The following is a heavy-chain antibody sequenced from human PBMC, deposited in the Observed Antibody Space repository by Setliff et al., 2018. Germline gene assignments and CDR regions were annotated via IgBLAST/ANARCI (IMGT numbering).Heavy chain of an antibody. CDR3: VRAVVIRGSKPLDS. CDR1: GFSISDHY. D-gene: IGHD3-10*01. J-gene: IGHJ4*02. Sequence: QPGGSLRLSCAASGFSISDHYMDWVRQAPGKGLEWVGRTKNKANAGYMEYAASVKDRFIISRDDSKNSLYLQMYSLKSDDTAVYYCVRAVVIRGSKPLDSWGQGTLVTVSS. V-gene: IGHV3-72*01. CDR2: TKNKANAGYM.